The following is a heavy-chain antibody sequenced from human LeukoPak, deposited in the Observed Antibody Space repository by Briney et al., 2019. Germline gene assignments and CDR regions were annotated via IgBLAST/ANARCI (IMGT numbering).Heavy chain of an antibody. CDR1: GGSISSSSYY. J-gene: IGHJ4*02. D-gene: IGHD1-26*01. CDR2: IYYSGST. CDR3: ARGVLDRAGGGSYYSQFDY. V-gene: IGHV4-39*01. Sequence: SETLSLTCTVSGGSISSSSYYWGWIRQPPGKGLEWIGSIYYSGSTYYNPSLKSRVTMSVDTSKNQFSLKLSSVTAADTAVYYCARGVLDRAGGGSYYSQFDYWGQGTLVTVSS.